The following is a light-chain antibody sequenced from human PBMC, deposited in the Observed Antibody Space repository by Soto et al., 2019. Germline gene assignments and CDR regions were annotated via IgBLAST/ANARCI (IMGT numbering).Light chain of an antibody. CDR1: SSDIGGHNF. J-gene: IGLJ1*01. V-gene: IGLV2-14*01. Sequence: QSALTQPASVSGSPGQSLTISCTGTSSDIGGHNFVSWYHQHPGKAPKLMIYEVSNRPSGVSDRFSGSKSGNTASLTISGLQVEDEADYYCSSFRSGTTLFGTGTKVTVL. CDR2: EVS. CDR3: SSFRSGTTL.